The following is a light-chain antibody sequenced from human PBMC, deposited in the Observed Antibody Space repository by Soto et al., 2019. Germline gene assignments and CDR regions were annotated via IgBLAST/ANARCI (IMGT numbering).Light chain of an antibody. V-gene: IGKV3-15*01. CDR2: GAS. CDR1: KSVSSN. CDR3: QQYNNWRPLT. J-gene: IGKJ4*01. Sequence: EMVMTQSPATLSVSPADGACLXWRATKSVSSNLAWYQQKPGQAPRLLIYGASTRATGIPARFSGSGSGTEFTLTISSLQSEDFGVYYCQQYNNWRPLTFGGGTKVDNK.